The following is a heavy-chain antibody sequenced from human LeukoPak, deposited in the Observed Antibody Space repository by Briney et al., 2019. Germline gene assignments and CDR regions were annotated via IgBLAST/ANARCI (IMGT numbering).Heavy chain of an antibody. J-gene: IGHJ5*02. Sequence: QSGGSLRLSCAASGFTFSSYAMSWVRQAPGKGLEWVSAISGSGGSTYYADSVKGRFTISRDNSKNTLYLQMNSLRAEDTAVYYCARDLRLRVYSSSYHWGQGTLVTVSS. V-gene: IGHV3-23*01. CDR1: GFTFSSYA. CDR3: ARDLRLRVYSSSYH. CDR2: ISGSGGST. D-gene: IGHD6-6*01.